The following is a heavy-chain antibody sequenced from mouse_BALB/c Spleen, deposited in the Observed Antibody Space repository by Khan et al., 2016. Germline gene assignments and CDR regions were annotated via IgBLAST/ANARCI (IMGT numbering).Heavy chain of an antibody. CDR3: LRDAMDY. J-gene: IGHJ4*01. CDR1: GYSFTGYY. V-gene: IGHV1-26*01. Sequence: VRLQQSGPDLVKPGASVKISCKASGYSFTGYYIYWVKQSHGKSLEWIGRVNPNNGGTSYNQKFKGKAVLTIDKSSTAAYMELRSLTSEDSAVYYCLRDAMDYWGQGTSVTVSS. CDR2: VNPNNGGT. D-gene: IGHD1-1*01.